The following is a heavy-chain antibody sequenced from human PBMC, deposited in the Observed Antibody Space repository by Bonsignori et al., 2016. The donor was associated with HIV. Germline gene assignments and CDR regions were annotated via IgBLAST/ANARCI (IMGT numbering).Heavy chain of an antibody. V-gene: IGHV1-8*01. CDR3: ARGPFYGSGSTYFDY. Sequence: WVRQAPGQGLEWMGWMNPNSGNTGYAQKFQGRVTMTRNTSISTAYMELSSLRSEDTAVYYCARGPFYGSGSTYFDYWGQGTLVTVSS. D-gene: IGHD3-10*01. CDR2: MNPNSGNT. J-gene: IGHJ4*02.